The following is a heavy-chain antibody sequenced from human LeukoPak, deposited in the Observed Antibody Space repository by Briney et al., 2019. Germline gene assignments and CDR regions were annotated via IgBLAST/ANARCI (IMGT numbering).Heavy chain of an antibody. CDR1: GFTFSSYG. V-gene: IGHV3-33*01. J-gene: IGHJ4*02. D-gene: IGHD6-19*01. Sequence: GGSLRLSRAASGFTFSSYGMHWVRQAPGKALEWVAVIWYDGSNKYYADSVKGRFTISRDNSKNTLYLQMNSLRAEDTAVYYCASTSGWYEPIDYWGQGTLVTVSS. CDR3: ASTSGWYEPIDY. CDR2: IWYDGSNK.